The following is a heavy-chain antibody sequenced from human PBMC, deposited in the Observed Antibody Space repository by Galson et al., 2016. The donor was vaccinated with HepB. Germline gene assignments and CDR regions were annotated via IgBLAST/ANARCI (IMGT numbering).Heavy chain of an antibody. Sequence: SLRLSCAASGFTFSNFAMNWVRQAPGKGLEWVSSIRNSGSNTYYADSVKGRFTISRDNSKNTLFLQMNNLRADDTAVNYCVKDFRSCGGGDCYGWSDPWGQGILVTVSS. V-gene: IGHV3-23*01. D-gene: IGHD2-21*02. CDR2: IRNSGSNT. CDR1: GFTFSNFA. J-gene: IGHJ5*02. CDR3: VKDFRSCGGGDCYGWSDP.